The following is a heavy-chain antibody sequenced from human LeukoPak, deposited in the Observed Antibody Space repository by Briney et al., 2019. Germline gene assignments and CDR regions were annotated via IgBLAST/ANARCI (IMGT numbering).Heavy chain of an antibody. V-gene: IGHV3-7*04. J-gene: IGHJ4*02. Sequence: GGSLRLSCAASGFTVSSNYMSWVRQAPGKGLEWVADIRHDGSDVYNVDSVRGRFTISRDNAKNSLFLQMNSLKDEDTAVYYCARDGSGSDFSLDYWGQGTLVTVSS. CDR2: IRHDGSDV. CDR1: GFTVSSNY. D-gene: IGHD3-10*01. CDR3: ARDGSGSDFSLDY.